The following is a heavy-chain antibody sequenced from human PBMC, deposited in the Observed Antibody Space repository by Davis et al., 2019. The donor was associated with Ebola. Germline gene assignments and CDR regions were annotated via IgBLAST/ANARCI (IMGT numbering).Heavy chain of an antibody. CDR3: AKSSYYDCSGYVDYFDY. CDR1: GFTFDDYA. D-gene: IGHD3-22*01. V-gene: IGHV3-9*01. CDR2: ISWNSGSI. Sequence: PGGSLRLSCAASGFTFDDYAMHWVRQAPGKGLEWVSGISWNSGSIGYADSVKGRFTISRDNAKNSLYLQMNSLRAEDTALYYCAKSSYYDCSGYVDYFDYWGQGTLVTVSS. J-gene: IGHJ4*02.